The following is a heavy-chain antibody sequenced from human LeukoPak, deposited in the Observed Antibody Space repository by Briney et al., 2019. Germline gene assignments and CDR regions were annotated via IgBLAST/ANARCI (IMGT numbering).Heavy chain of an antibody. CDR1: GFTFRNYG. CDR2: KRYDGTNE. Sequence: GGSLRLSCVASGFTFRNYGMHWVRQAPGKGLEWVAFKRYDGTNEDYADSVKGRFTISRDNSKNTVSLQMNSLRAEDTAVYYCARDGGATRRSAFDIWGQGTMVTVSS. CDR3: ARDGGATRRSAFDI. J-gene: IGHJ3*02. V-gene: IGHV3-30*02. D-gene: IGHD1-26*01.